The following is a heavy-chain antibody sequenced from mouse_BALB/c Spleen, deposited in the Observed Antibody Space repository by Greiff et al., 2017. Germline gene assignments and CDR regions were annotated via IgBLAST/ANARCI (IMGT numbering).Heavy chain of an antibody. CDR3: ARRGGDYFDY. D-gene: IGHD1-1*02. V-gene: IGHV14-3*02. CDR1: GFNIKDTY. J-gene: IGHJ2*01. CDR2: IDPANGNT. Sequence: EVQLQQSGAELVKPGASVKLSCTASGFNIKDTYMHWVKQRPEQGLEWIGRIDPANGNTKYDPKFQGKATITADTSSSTAYMQLSSLTSEDSAVYYCARRGGDYFDYWGQGTTLTVSS.